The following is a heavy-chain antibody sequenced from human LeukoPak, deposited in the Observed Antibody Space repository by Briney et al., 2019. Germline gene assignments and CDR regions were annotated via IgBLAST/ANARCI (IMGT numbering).Heavy chain of an antibody. D-gene: IGHD6-13*01. CDR2: FDPEDGET. CDR1: GYTLTELS. CDR3: ATLDRVEQQLDRHDAFDI. V-gene: IGHV1-24*01. Sequence: ASVKVSCKVPGYTLTELSMHWVRQAPGKGLEWMGGFDPEDGETIYAQKFQGRVTMTEDTSTDTAYMELSSLRSEDTAVYYCATLDRVEQQLDRHDAFDIWGQGTMVSVSS. J-gene: IGHJ3*02.